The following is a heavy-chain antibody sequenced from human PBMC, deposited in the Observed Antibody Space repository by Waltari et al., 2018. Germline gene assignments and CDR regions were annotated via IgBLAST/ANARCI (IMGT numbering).Heavy chain of an antibody. V-gene: IGHV3-53*01. D-gene: IGHD5-12*01. CDR2: IYSGGST. Sequence: EVQLVESGGGLIQPGGSLRLSCAASGFTVSSNYMSWVRQAPGKGLEWVAVIYSGGSTYDADSVKGRFTISRDNSKNTLYLQMNSLRAEDTAVYYCARQRGYLYYYYGMDVWGQGTTVTVSS. CDR3: ARQRGYLYYYYGMDV. CDR1: GFTVSSNY. J-gene: IGHJ6*02.